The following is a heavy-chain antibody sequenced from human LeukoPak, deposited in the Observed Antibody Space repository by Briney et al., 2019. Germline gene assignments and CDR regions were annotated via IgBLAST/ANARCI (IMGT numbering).Heavy chain of an antibody. CDR3: TTDPRARRGIAVAVNGY. D-gene: IGHD6-19*01. CDR2: ISGSGGST. J-gene: IGHJ4*02. V-gene: IGHV3-23*01. CDR1: GFTFSSYA. Sequence: GGSLRLSCAASGFTFSSYAMSWVRQAPGKGLEWVSAISGSGGSTYYADSVKGRFTISRDNSKNTLYLQMNSLKTEDTAVYYCTTDPRARRGIAVAVNGYWGQGTLVTVSS.